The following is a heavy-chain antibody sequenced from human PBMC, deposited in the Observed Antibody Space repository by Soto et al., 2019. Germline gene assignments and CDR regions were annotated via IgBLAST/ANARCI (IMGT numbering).Heavy chain of an antibody. V-gene: IGHV3-53*01. D-gene: IGHD1-20*01. J-gene: IGHJ4*02. CDR1: GFTVSSNY. CDR3: AREGFITGPAGDY. Sequence: GGSLILSCAASGFTVSSNYMSWVRQAPGKGLEWVSVIYSGGTTYYADSVKGRFTISRDNSKNTLNLQSNNLRVEDTAVYYCAREGFITGPAGDYWGQGTLVTVSS. CDR2: IYSGGTT.